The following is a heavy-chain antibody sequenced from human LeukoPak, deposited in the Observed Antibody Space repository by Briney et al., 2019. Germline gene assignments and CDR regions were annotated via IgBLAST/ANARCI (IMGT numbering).Heavy chain of an antibody. CDR3: ARPSGWSGYDI. D-gene: IGHD6-19*01. Sequence: GESLKISCQASGYSFTNYWITWVRQVPGKGLEWMGRIDPGDSATNYGPSFQGHVIISADRSTTTAYLHFNSPEASATALYYCARPSGWSGYDIWGQGTMVIVSS. J-gene: IGHJ3*02. CDR1: GYSFTNYW. V-gene: IGHV5-10-1*01. CDR2: IDPGDSAT.